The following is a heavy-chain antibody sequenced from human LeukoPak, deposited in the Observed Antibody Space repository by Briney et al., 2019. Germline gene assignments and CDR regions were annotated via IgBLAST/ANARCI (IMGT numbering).Heavy chain of an antibody. V-gene: IGHV3-30*02. CDR3: VKDRSFYYDSSGTSLSYYFDY. CDR1: GLNFKSYG. CDR2: IRYDGRNK. J-gene: IGHJ4*02. D-gene: IGHD3-22*01. Sequence: GGSLRLSCAASGLNFKSYGMHWVRQAPGKGLEWVALIRYDGRNKYYADSVKGRFTISRDNSKNTLNLQMNSLSSEDTALYYCVKDRSFYYDSSGTSLSYYFDYWGQGTLVTVSS.